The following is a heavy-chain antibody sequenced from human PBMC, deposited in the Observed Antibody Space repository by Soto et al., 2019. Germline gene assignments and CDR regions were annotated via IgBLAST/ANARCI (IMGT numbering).Heavy chain of an antibody. CDR1: GFTFSSYA. D-gene: IGHD3-22*01. CDR3: ARGSPYDSSGYFSFDY. Sequence: PGGSLRLSCAASGFTFSSYAMHWVRQAPGKGLEWVAVISYDRSNKYYADSVKGRFTISRDNSKNTLYLQMNSLRAEDTAVYYCARGSPYDSSGYFSFDYWGQGTLVTVSS. CDR2: ISYDRSNK. J-gene: IGHJ4*02. V-gene: IGHV3-30-3*01.